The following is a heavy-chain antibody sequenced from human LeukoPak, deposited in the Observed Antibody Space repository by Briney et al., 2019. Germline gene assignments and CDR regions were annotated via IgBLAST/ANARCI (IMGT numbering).Heavy chain of an antibody. CDR3: ARARNLDF. CDR1: GFTFSNYW. J-gene: IGHJ4*02. V-gene: IGHV3-7*05. CDR2: IKEDGSEK. Sequence: GGSLRLSCAASGFTFSNYWMSWVRQAPGKGLEWVADIKEDGSEKYYVDSVKGRFTISRDNAESSLYLQMNSLRAEDTAVYYCARARNLDFWGQGTLVTVSS.